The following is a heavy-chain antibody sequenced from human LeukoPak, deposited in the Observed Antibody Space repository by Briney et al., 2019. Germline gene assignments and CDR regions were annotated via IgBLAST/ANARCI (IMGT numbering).Heavy chain of an antibody. J-gene: IGHJ6*02. V-gene: IGHV4-59*01. CDR2: IYYSGST. CDR3: ARVYYYYYYGMDV. Sequence: SETLSLTCTVSSGSISSYYWSWIRQPPGKGLEWIGYIYYSGSTNYNPSLKSRVTISVDTSKNQFSLKLSSVTAADTAVYYCARVYYYYYYGMDVWGQGTTVTVSS. CDR1: SGSISSYY.